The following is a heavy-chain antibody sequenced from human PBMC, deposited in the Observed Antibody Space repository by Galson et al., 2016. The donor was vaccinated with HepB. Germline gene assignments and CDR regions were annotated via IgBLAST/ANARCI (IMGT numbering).Heavy chain of an antibody. V-gene: IGHV6-1*01. CDR2: TFYRSNWQN. Sequence: CAISGDSVSSHSAGWNWIRQSPSRGLECLGRTFYRSNWQNDYAESVNSRISINADTAKNEFSLHLRSVTPEDTGVYYCARSYLLGRGFGWWGPGTPVTVSS. D-gene: IGHD3-10*01. CDR3: ARSYLLGRGFGW. J-gene: IGHJ4*02. CDR1: GDSVSSHSAG.